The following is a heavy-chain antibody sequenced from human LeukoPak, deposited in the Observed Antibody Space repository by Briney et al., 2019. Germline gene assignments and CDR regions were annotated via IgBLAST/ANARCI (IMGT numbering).Heavy chain of an antibody. Sequence: GGSLRLSCAASGFTFSSYSMNWVRQAPGKGLEWVSYISSSSSTIYYAESVKGRFTISRDNSKNTLYLQMNSLRAEDTAVYYCARDRWGYWYFDLWGRGTLVTVSS. CDR3: ARDRWGYWYFDL. D-gene: IGHD4-23*01. CDR2: ISSSSSTI. V-gene: IGHV3-48*01. CDR1: GFTFSSYS. J-gene: IGHJ2*01.